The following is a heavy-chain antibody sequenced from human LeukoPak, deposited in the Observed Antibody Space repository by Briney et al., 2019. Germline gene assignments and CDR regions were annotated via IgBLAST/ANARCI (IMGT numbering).Heavy chain of an antibody. CDR1: GFSLSTSGVG. J-gene: IGHJ5*02. V-gene: IGHV2-5*01. Sequence: SGPTLVKPTRTLTLTCTFSGFSLSTSGVGVGWIRQPPGKALEWLALIYWNDDKRYSPSLKSRLTITKDTSKNQVVLTMTNMDPVDTATYYCAHVRGGVVVVAATPSWFDPWGQGTLVTVSS. D-gene: IGHD2-15*01. CDR2: IYWNDDK. CDR3: AHVRGGVVVVAATPSWFDP.